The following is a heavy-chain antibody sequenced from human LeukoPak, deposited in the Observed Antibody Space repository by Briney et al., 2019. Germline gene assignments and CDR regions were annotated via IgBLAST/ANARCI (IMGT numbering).Heavy chain of an antibody. J-gene: IGHJ4*02. D-gene: IGHD3-3*01. V-gene: IGHV1-46*01. CDR2: INPSGGST. CDR3: ARTRNSYYDFWSGQADY. Sequence: ASVKVSCKASGYIFTSYYMHWVRQAPGQGLEWMGIINPSGGSTSYAQKFQGRVTMTRDTSTSTVYMELSSLRSEDTAVYYCARTRNSYYDFWSGQADYWGQGTLVTVSS. CDR1: GYIFTSYY.